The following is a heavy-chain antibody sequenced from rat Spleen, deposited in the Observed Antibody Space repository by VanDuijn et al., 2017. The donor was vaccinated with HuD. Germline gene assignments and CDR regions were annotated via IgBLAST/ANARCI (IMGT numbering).Heavy chain of an antibody. D-gene: IGHD1-10*01. J-gene: IGHJ3*01. CDR2: IWRGVGT. CDR1: GSSLTSNS. V-gene: IGHV2-1*01. Sequence: QVQLKESGPGLVQPSQTLSLTCTVSGSSLTSNSVSWVRQPLGKGLERLGEIWRGVGTDYTSVLKSRQSISRNTSKSKVFLKMNSMQTEDTASYFCTREGYNNWGAFAYWGQGTLVTVSS. CDR3: TREGYNNWGAFAY.